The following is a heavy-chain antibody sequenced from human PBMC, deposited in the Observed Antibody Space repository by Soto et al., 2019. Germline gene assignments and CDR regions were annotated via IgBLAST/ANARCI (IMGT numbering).Heavy chain of an antibody. CDR3: ARRASGYSSGKGGYYFDY. CDR2: IYYSGST. J-gene: IGHJ4*02. Sequence: SETLSLTCTVSGGSISSSSYYWGWIRQPPGKGLEWIGSIYYSGSTYYNPSLKSRVTISVDTSKNQFSLKLSSVTAADTAVYYCARRASGYSSGKGGYYFDYWGQGTLVTVSS. CDR1: GGSISSSSYY. D-gene: IGHD6-19*01. V-gene: IGHV4-39*01.